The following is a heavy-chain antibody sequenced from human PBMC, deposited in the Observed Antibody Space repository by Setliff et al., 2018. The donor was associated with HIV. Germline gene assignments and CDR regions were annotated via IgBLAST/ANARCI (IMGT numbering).Heavy chain of an antibody. J-gene: IGHJ6*03. D-gene: IGHD2-15*01. CDR2: ISPSGST. CDR1: RGSFSDYY. CDR3: ARTPQEVVVVAATRPYYYYYMDV. V-gene: IGHV4-34*01. Sequence: SETLSLTCVVYRGSFSDYYWTRIRQPPGKGLEWIGEISPSGSTNYNPSLKSRVTISVDTSENQFSLKLSSVTAADTAVYYCARTPQEVVVVAATRPYYYYYMDVWGKGTTVTVSS.